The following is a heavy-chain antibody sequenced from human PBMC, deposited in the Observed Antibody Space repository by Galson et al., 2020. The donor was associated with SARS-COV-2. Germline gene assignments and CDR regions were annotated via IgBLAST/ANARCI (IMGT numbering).Heavy chain of an antibody. D-gene: IGHD3-22*01. CDR3: AKDPRFFGNYYDSSGYYYQGYYYGMDV. J-gene: IGHJ6*02. Sequence: GGSLRLSCAASGFTFSSYGMHWVRQAPGKGLEWVAVISYDGSNKYYADSVKGRFTISSDNSKNTLYLQMNSLRAEDTAVYYCAKDPRFFGNYYDSSGYYYQGYYYGMDVWGQGTTVTVSS. V-gene: IGHV3-30*18. CDR2: ISYDGSNK. CDR1: GFTFSSYG.